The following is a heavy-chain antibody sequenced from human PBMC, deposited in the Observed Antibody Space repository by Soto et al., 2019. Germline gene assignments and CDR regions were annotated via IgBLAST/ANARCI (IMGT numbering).Heavy chain of an antibody. CDR2: IGGSGTTI. Sequence: GGSLRLSCVASGFPFSAYAMNWVRQTPGKGLEWVCGIGGSGTTIYCADSVKGRFTISRDNSKNTLYLQMNSLRAEDTAVYYCARTGYYDSSGYPVDVWGQGTTVTVSS. CDR3: ARTGYYDSSGYPVDV. CDR1: GFPFSAYA. V-gene: IGHV3-23*01. D-gene: IGHD3-22*01. J-gene: IGHJ6*02.